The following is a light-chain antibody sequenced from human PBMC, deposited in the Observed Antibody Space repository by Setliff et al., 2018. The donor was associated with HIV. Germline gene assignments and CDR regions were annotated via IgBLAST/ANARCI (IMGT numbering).Light chain of an antibody. CDR1: SGDVGGYNY. J-gene: IGLJ1*01. CDR3: SSYTSSSTYV. V-gene: IGLV2-14*01. Sequence: QSVLTQPASVSGPPGQSITISCTGTSGDVGGYNYVSWYQQHPGKAPKFMIYDVSKRPSGVSNRFSGSKSGNTASLTISGLQAEDEADYYCSSYTSSSTYVFGTGTKVTVL. CDR2: DVS.